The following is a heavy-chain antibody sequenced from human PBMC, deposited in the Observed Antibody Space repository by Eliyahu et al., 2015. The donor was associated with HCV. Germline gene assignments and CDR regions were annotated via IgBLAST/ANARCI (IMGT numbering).Heavy chain of an antibody. D-gene: IGHD1-26*01. Sequence: TNYNPSLXSRVTISVDTSKNQFSLKLSSVTAADTAVYYCARAPQYSGTRLGAFDIWNQGTMVTVSS. CDR3: ARAPQYSGTRLGAFDI. V-gene: IGHV4-59*01. J-gene: IGHJ3*02. CDR2: T.